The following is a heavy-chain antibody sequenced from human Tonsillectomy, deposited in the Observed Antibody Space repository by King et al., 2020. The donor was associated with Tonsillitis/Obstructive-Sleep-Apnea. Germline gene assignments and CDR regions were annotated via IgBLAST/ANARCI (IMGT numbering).Heavy chain of an antibody. CDR2: IYYSGST. CDR1: GGSISSYY. CDR3: ARVDCSSTSCKMLYYYYMDV. V-gene: IGHV4-59*01. D-gene: IGHD2-2*01. Sequence: VPLQESGPGLVKPSETLSLTCTVSGGSISSYYWSWIRQPPGKGLEWIGYIYYSGSTNYNPSLKSRVTISVDTSKNQFSLKLSSVTAADTAVYYCARVDCSSTSCKMLYYYYMDVWGKGTTVTVSS. J-gene: IGHJ6*03.